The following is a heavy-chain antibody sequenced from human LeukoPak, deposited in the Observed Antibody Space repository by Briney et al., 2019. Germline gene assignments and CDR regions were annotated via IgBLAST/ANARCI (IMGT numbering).Heavy chain of an antibody. CDR1: GGSVSSSTYY. Sequence: SETLSLTCTVSGGSVSSSTYYWSWIRQPPGKGLEWIGTLYYSGSTSDNPSLKSRVTISVDTSKNQFSLKLSSVTAADTAVYYCATLGPQWLITNWGQGTLVTVSS. D-gene: IGHD6-19*01. CDR2: LYYSGST. J-gene: IGHJ4*02. CDR3: ATLGPQWLITN. V-gene: IGHV4-39*01.